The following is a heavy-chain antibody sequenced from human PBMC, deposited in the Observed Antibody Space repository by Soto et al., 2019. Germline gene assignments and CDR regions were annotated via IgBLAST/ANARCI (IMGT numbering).Heavy chain of an antibody. CDR3: AKGRGYCTSTSCYVGSDY. CDR2: ISGSGGST. Sequence: EVQLLESGGGLVQPGGSLRLSCAASGFTFSSYAMSWVRQAPGKGLEWVSAISGSGGSTYYADSVKGRFTISRDNSKKKIYIQMKSLRAEETAVYYCAKGRGYCTSTSCYVGSDYWGQGTLVTVSS. D-gene: IGHD2-2*01. CDR1: GFTFSSYA. V-gene: IGHV3-23*01. J-gene: IGHJ4*02.